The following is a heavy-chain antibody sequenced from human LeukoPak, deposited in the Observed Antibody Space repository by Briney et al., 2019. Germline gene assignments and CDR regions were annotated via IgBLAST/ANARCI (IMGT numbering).Heavy chain of an antibody. CDR2: ISGSGGST. Sequence: GGSLRLSCAASGFTFSSYAMSWVRQAPGKGPEWVSAISGSGGSTYYADSVKGRFTISRDNSKNTLYLQMNSLRAEDTAVYYCAKDPSSYNWNYGDYWGQGTLVTVSS. J-gene: IGHJ4*02. CDR1: GFTFSSYA. CDR3: AKDPSSYNWNYGDY. V-gene: IGHV3-23*01. D-gene: IGHD1-20*01.